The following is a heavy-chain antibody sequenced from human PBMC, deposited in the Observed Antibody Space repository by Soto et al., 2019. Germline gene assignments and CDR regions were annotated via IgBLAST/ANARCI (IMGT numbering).Heavy chain of an antibody. CDR2: ISYDGSNK. Sequence: GGSLRLSCAASGFTFSSYAMHWVRQAPGKGLEWVAVISYDGSNKYYADSVKGRFTISRDNSKNTLYLQMNSLRAEDTAVYYCARDTKPLKRAARPAWYFDYWGQGTLVTVSS. V-gene: IGHV3-30*04. CDR1: GFTFSSYA. D-gene: IGHD6-6*01. CDR3: ARDTKPLKRAARPAWYFDY. J-gene: IGHJ4*02.